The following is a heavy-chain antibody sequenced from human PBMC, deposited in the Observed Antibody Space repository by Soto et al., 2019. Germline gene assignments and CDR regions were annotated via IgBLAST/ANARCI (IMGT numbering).Heavy chain of an antibody. CDR1: GGSFSGYY. V-gene: IGHV4-34*01. CDR3: ARGQRYCSSTSCSYYYYYYMDV. J-gene: IGHJ6*03. Sequence: PSETLSLTCAVYGGSFSGYYWSWIRQPPGKGLEWIGEINHSGSTNYNPSLKSRVTISVDTSKNQFSLKLSSVTAADTAVYYCARGQRYCSSTSCSYYYYYYMDVWGKGTTVTSP. D-gene: IGHD2-2*01. CDR2: INHSGST.